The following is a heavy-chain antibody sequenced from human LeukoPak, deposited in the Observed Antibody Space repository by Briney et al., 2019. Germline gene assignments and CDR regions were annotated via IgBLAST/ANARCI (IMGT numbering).Heavy chain of an antibody. CDR3: AVITMVRGRLEY. D-gene: IGHD3-10*01. CDR2: INPNSGGT. Sequence: TSVKVSCKTSGYTFTGYYMHWVRQAPGQGLEWMGRINPNSGGTNYAQKFQGRVTMTRDTSISTAYMELSRLRSDDTAVYYCAVITMVRGRLEYWGQGTLVTVSS. J-gene: IGHJ4*02. CDR1: GYTFTGYY. V-gene: IGHV1-2*06.